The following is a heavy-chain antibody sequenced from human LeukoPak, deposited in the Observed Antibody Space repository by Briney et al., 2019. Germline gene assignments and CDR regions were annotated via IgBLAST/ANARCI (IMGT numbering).Heavy chain of an antibody. CDR2: ISGNGASI. CDR3: AKGSYYYDSTGYSPAPGD. J-gene: IGHJ4*02. V-gene: IGHV3-23*01. CDR1: GLSFSSYG. D-gene: IGHD3-22*01. Sequence: PGGSLRLSCAASGLSFSSYGMSWVRQAPGQGLEWVSSISGNGASIYYADSVKGRFTISRDNSKNTLHLQMNSLRAEDTAVYFRAKGSYYYDSTGYSPAPGDWGQGTLVTVSS.